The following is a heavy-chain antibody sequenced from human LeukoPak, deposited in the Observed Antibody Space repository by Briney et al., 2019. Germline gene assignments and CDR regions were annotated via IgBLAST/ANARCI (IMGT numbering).Heavy chain of an antibody. V-gene: IGHV3-48*02. CDR3: SGSGWSPHAYDY. CDR1: GFTFSSYS. Sequence: GGSLRLSCAASGFTFSSYSMNWVRQAPGKGLEWVSYISSSSSTIYYADSVKGRFTISRDNAKNSLYLQMNSLRDEDTAVYYYSGSGWSPHAYDYWGQGTLVTVSS. D-gene: IGHD6-19*01. J-gene: IGHJ4*02. CDR2: ISSSSSTI.